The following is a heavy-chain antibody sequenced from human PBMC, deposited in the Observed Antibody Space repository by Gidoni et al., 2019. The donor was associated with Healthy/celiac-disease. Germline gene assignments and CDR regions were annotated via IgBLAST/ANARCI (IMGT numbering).Heavy chain of an antibody. CDR2: INAGNGNT. V-gene: IGHV1-3*01. CDR1: GYTFTSYA. CDR3: ASEGYCSGGSCYSNFDY. D-gene: IGHD2-15*01. Sequence: QVQLVQSGAEVKKPGASVKVSCKASGYTFTSYAMHWVRQAPGHRLEWMGWINAGNGNTKYSQKFQGRVTITRDTSASTAYMELSSLRSEDTAVYYCASEGYCSGGSCYSNFDYWGQGTLVTVSS. J-gene: IGHJ4*02.